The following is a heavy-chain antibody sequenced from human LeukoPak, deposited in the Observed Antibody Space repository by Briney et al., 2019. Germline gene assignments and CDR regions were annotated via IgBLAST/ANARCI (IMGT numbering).Heavy chain of an antibody. CDR3: ARHVGFITMVRGVINNNWFDP. V-gene: IGHV4-59*08. J-gene: IGHJ5*02. CDR1: GGSISSYY. CDR2: MYYIYSGST. Sequence: PSETLSLTCTVSGGSISSYYWSWIRQPPGKGLEWIGYMYYIYSGSTDYNPSLKSRLTISVDTSKKQFSLKLSSVTAADTAVYYCARHVGFITMVRGVINNNWFDPWGQGTLVTVSS. D-gene: IGHD3-10*01.